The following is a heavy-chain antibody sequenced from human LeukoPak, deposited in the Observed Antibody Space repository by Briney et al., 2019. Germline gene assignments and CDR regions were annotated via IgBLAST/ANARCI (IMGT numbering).Heavy chain of an antibody. CDR2: IYSGGST. CDR3: ARDSRQDYYDSSGYLCFAFDI. D-gene: IGHD3-22*01. V-gene: IGHV3-53*01. J-gene: IGHJ3*02. CDR1: GFTFSSYS. Sequence: GGSLRLSCAASGFTFSSYSMNWVRQAPGKGLEWVSVIYSGGSTYYADSVKGRFTISRDNSKNTLYLQMNSLRAEDTAVYYCARDSRQDYYDSSGYLCFAFDIWGQGTMVTVSS.